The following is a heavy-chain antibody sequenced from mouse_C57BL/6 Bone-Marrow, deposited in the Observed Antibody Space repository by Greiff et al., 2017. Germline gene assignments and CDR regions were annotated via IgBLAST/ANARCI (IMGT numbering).Heavy chain of an antibody. J-gene: IGHJ2*01. V-gene: IGHV1-80*01. Sequence: VQLQQSGAELVKPGASVKISCKASGYAFSSYWMNWVKQRPGKGLEWIGQIYPGDGDTNYNGKFKGKATLTADKSSSTAYMQISSLTSEDSAVYFCAREADYDQYYLDYWGQGTTLTVSS. D-gene: IGHD2-4*01. CDR1: GYAFSSYW. CDR2: IYPGDGDT. CDR3: AREADYDQYYLDY.